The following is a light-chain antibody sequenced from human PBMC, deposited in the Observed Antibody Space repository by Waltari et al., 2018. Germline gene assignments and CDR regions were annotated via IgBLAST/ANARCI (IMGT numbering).Light chain of an antibody. V-gene: IGLV3-21*02. CDR2: DDS. J-gene: IGLJ2*01. Sequence: SYVLTQPPSVSVAPGPTASITCGGEHIGRKDVHWYPQKAGQAPVLVVHDDSDRPSGIPERLSGSNSGNTATLTISRVEAGDEADFYCQVWDSGSGHPHVVFGGGTRLTVL. CDR1: HIGRKD. CDR3: QVWDSGSGHPHVV.